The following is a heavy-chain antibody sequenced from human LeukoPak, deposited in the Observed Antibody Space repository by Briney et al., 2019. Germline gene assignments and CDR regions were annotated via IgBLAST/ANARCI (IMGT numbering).Heavy chain of an antibody. D-gene: IGHD5-24*01. Sequence: SVKVSCKASGYTFTGYYMHWVRQAPGQGLEWMGGIIPIFGTANYAQKFQGRVTITADESTSTAYMELSSLRSEDTAVYYCARGLGDGYNTQGDYWGQGTLVTVSS. CDR3: ARGLGDGYNTQGDY. V-gene: IGHV1-69*13. CDR1: GYTFTGYY. J-gene: IGHJ4*02. CDR2: IIPIFGTA.